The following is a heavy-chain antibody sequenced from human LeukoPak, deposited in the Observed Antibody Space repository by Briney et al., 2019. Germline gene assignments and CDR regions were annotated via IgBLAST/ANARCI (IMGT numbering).Heavy chain of an antibody. CDR3: ACRYEGASYYYYGMDV. CDR2: IYGGTST. CDR1: GFTVSSTY. Sequence: PGGSLRLSCAGSGFTVSSTYMSWVRQAPGKGLEWVSVIYGGTSTYYADSVKGRFTISRDDSKNTLYLQMSSLRAEDTAVYYCACRYEGASYYYYGMDVWDQGTTVTVS. D-gene: IGHD1-14*01. V-gene: IGHV3-66*01. J-gene: IGHJ6*02.